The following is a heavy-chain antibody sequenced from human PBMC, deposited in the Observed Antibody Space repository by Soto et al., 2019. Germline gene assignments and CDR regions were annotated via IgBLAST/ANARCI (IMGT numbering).Heavy chain of an antibody. V-gene: IGHV3-30*18. D-gene: IGHD6-25*01. CDR3: AKDRRPNYYYGMDV. J-gene: IGHJ6*02. CDR2: TSYDGSNK. CDR1: GFTFRSYG. Sequence: QVQLVESGGGVVQPGRSLRLSCAASGFTFRSYGMHWVRQAPGKGLEWVAVTSYDGSNKYYADPVKGRFTISRDNSKNTLYLQMNSLRAEDTAVYYCAKDRRPNYYYGMDVWGQGTTVTVSS.